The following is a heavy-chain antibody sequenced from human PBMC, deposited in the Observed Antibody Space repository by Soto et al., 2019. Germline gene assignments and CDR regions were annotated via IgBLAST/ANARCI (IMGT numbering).Heavy chain of an antibody. CDR3: TRASYYDFWSGHRVYGMDV. CDR1: GFTFGDYA. J-gene: IGHJ6*02. V-gene: IGHV3-49*03. Sequence: SLRLSCTASGFTFGDYAMSWFRQAPGKGLEWVGFIRSKAYGGTTEYAASVKGRFTISRDDSKSIAYLQMNSLKTEDTAVYYCTRASYYDFWSGHRVYGMDVWGQGTTVTVSS. D-gene: IGHD3-3*01. CDR2: IRSKAYGGTT.